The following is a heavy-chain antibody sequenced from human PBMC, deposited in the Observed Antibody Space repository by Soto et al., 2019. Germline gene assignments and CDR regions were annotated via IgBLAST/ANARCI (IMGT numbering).Heavy chain of an antibody. J-gene: IGHJ4*02. CDR3: ARDKRDLRFLEWSYYFDY. D-gene: IGHD3-3*01. V-gene: IGHV3-30-3*01. Sequence: QVPLVESGGGVVQPGRSLRLSCAPSGFTFSNYAMHWVRQAPGKGLEWVAVISYDGSNKYYADSVKGRFTISRDNSNNTLYLQMNSLRAEDTAVYYCARDKRDLRFLEWSYYFDYWGQGTLVTVSS. CDR1: GFTFSNYA. CDR2: ISYDGSNK.